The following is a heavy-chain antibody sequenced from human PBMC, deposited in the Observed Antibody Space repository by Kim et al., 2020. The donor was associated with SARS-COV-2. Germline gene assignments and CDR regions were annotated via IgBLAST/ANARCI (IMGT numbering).Heavy chain of an antibody. V-gene: IGHV3-21*01. D-gene: IGHD6-19*01. Sequence: GGSLRLSCAASGFTFSSYSMNWVRQAPGKGLEWVSSISSSSSYIYYADSVKGRFTISRDNAKNSLYLQMNSLRAEDTAVYYCAREVGSSGWPKDLNWFDPWGQGTLVTVSS. CDR3: AREVGSSGWPKDLNWFDP. CDR1: GFTFSSYS. J-gene: IGHJ5*02. CDR2: ISSSSSYI.